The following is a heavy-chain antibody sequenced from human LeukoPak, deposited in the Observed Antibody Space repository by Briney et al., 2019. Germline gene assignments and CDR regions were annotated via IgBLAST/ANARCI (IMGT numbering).Heavy chain of an antibody. J-gene: IGHJ3*02. V-gene: IGHV3-48*01. Sequence: GGSLRLSCAASGFTFSSYSMNWVRQAPGKGLEWVSYISSSSTIYYADSVKGRFTISRDNAKNSLYLQMNSLRAEDTAVYYCARGPCSGGSCFSAFDIWGQGTMVTVSS. CDR2: ISSSSTI. CDR3: ARGPCSGGSCFSAFDI. CDR1: GFTFSSYS. D-gene: IGHD2-15*01.